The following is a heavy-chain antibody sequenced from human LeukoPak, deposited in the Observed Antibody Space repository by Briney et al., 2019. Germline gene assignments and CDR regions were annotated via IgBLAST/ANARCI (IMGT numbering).Heavy chain of an antibody. J-gene: IGHJ3*02. CDR2: INPNSGGT. CDR1: GYTFTGYH. V-gene: IGHV1-2*02. CDR3: ANLYYYDSSGYYYEGTDAFDI. D-gene: IGHD3-22*01. Sequence: GASVKVSRKASGYTFTGYHMHWVRQAPGQGLEWMGWINPNSGGTNYAQKFQGRVTMTRDTSISTAYMELSRLRSDDTAVYYCANLYYYDSSGYYYEGTDAFDIWGQGTMVTVSS.